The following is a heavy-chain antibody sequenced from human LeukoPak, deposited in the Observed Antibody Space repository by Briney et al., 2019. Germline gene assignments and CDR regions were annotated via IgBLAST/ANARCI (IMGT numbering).Heavy chain of an antibody. V-gene: IGHV3-23*01. CDR3: AKNYASGNAFYDY. J-gene: IGHJ4*02. CDR1: GFTVSSNY. Sequence: PGRSLRLSCAASGFTVSSNYMSWVRRAPGKGLEWVSAIAGSSITTYYADSVRGRFTVSRDNSKNALYLQMNSLRAEDTAVYYCAKNYASGNAFYDYWGRGAPVTVSS. CDR2: IAGSSITT. D-gene: IGHD3-10*01.